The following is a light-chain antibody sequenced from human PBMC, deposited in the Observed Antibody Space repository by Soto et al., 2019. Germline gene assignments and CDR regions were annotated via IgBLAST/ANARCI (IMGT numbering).Light chain of an antibody. CDR2: EVS. J-gene: IGLJ1*01. CDR1: SSDVGGYNY. CDR3: SSCAGSNNYV. Sequence: SVLTQPPSASGSPGQSVTISCTGTSSDVGGYNYISWYQQHPGKAPKLMIYEVSKRPSGVPDRFSGSKSGNTASLTVSGLQAEDEADYYCSSCAGSNNYVFGTGTKVTVL. V-gene: IGLV2-8*01.